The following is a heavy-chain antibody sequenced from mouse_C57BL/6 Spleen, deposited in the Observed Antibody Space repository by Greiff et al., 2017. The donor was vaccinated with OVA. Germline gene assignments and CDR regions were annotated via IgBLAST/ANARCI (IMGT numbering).Heavy chain of an antibody. J-gene: IGHJ4*01. Sequence: EVQRVESGGGLVQPKGSLKLSCAASGFSFNTYAMNWVRQAPGKGLEWVARIRSKSNNYATYYADSVKDRFTISRDDSESMLYLQMNNLKTEDTAMDYCVRRRGLQGYYAMDYWGQGTSVTVSS. D-gene: IGHD3-1*01. CDR3: VRRRGLQGYYAMDY. CDR2: IRSKSNNYAT. V-gene: IGHV10-1*01. CDR1: GFSFNTYA.